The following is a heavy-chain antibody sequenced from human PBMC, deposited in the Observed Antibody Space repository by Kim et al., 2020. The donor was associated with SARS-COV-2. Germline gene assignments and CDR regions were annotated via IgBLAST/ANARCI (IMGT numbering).Heavy chain of an antibody. Sequence: GGSLRLSCAASGFTFSTYAMHWLRQAPGKGLEWVAVIWSDGSNKYYADSVKGRFTISRDQSKNTLYLQMNSLRVEDTAVYYCARGFDTNTFDMWGQGTMVTVSS. CDR3: ARGFDTNTFDM. CDR2: IWSDGSNK. V-gene: IGHV3-33*01. CDR1: GFTFSTYA. J-gene: IGHJ3*02. D-gene: IGHD3-10*01.